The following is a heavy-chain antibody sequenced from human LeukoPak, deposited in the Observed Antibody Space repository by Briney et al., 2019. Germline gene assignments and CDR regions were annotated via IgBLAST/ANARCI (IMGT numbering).Heavy chain of an antibody. CDR3: ARLSVQMFLELRDNWFDP. D-gene: IGHD1-7*01. V-gene: IGHV1-18*01. J-gene: IGHJ5*02. CDR2: ISAYNGNT. Sequence: GASVKVSCKASGYTFTSYGISWVRQAPGQGLEWMGWISAYNGNTNYAQKLQGRVTMTTDTSTSTAYMELRSLRSDDTAVYYCARLSVQMFLELRDNWFDPWGQGTLVTVSS. CDR1: GYTFTSYG.